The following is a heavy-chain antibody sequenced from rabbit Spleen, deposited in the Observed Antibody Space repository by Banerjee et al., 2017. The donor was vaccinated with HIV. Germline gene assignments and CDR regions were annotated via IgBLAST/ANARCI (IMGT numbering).Heavy chain of an antibody. J-gene: IGHJ6*01. V-gene: IGHV1S40*01. CDR1: GFSFSSRYY. Sequence: QSLEESGGDLVKPGASLTLTCTASGFSFSSRYYMCWVRQAPGKGPEWTACIYSGRGSSYYASWAKGRFPITRNTSLNTLTLQLNSLTAAGTAAYFCARDTGTSFSSYDMDLWGPGTLVTVS. D-gene: IGHD7-1*01. CDR3: ARDTGTSFSSYDMDL. CDR2: IYSGRGSS.